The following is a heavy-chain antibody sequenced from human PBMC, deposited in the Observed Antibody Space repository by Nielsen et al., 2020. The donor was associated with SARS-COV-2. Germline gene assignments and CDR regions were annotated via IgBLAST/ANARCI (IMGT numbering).Heavy chain of an antibody. J-gene: IGHJ4*02. CDR2: ITWDGVRT. Sequence: GESLKISCAATGFTFDDYAMHWVRQSPGKGLEWLSLITWDGVRTFYADSVEGRFAISRNNSKNSLFLQMNDLRTEDTALYYCVKDMRYGDYGGYFWGQGTLVTVSS. CDR3: VKDMRYGDYGGYF. D-gene: IGHD4/OR15-4a*01. CDR1: GFTFDDYA. V-gene: IGHV3-43D*03.